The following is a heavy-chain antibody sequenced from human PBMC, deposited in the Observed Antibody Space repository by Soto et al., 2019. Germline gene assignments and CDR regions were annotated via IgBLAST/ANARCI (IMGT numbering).Heavy chain of an antibody. D-gene: IGHD3-10*01. CDR1: GFTFSSSV. V-gene: IGHV3-23*01. Sequence: GGSLRLSCAASGFTFSSSVMSWVRQAPGKGLKWVSATAGGANYADSVKGRFTISTDNSKNTLYLQMNSLRVEDTAIYYCAKHRYTSGSDCKAWDYWGQGTLVTVSS. CDR3: AKHRYTSGSDCKAWDY. J-gene: IGHJ4*02. CDR2: TAGGA.